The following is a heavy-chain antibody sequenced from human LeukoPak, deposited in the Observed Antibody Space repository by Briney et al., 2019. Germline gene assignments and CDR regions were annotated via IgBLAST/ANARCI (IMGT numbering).Heavy chain of an antibody. CDR2: ISWNSGSI. Sequence: GRSLRLSCGASGFTFDDYAMHWVRQAPGKGLEWVSGISWNSGSIGYADSVKGRFTISRDNAKNSLYLQMNSLRAEDMALYYCAKGGDYYDSSGGFDYWGQGTLVTVSS. D-gene: IGHD3-22*01. CDR1: GFTFDDYA. V-gene: IGHV3-9*03. CDR3: AKGGDYYDSSGGFDY. J-gene: IGHJ4*02.